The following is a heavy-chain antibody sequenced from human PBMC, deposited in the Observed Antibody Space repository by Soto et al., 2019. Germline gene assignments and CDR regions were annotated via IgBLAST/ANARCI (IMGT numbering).Heavy chain of an antibody. CDR3: ARTGYYDFSSGYYSTGMDV. Sequence: PGESLKISCAASGFTFSSYSMNWVRQAPGKGLEWVSYISSSSSTIYYADSVKGRFTISRDNAKNSLCLQMNSLRDEDTAVYYCARTGYYDFSSGYYSTGMDVWGQRPTLTLSS. J-gene: IGHJ6*01. CDR1: GFTFSSYS. V-gene: IGHV3-48*02. CDR2: ISSSSSTI. D-gene: IGHD3-3*01.